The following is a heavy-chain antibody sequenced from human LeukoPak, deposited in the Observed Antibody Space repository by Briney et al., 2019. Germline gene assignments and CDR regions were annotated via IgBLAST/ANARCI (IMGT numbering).Heavy chain of an antibody. V-gene: IGHV4-59*08. CDR2: IYYSGST. Sequence: SETLSLTCTVSGGSISSYYWSWIRQPPGKGLEWIGYIYYSGSTNYNPSLKSRVTISVDTSKNQFSLKLSSVTAADTAVYYCARHPSYYDRIDYWGQGTLVTVSS. J-gene: IGHJ4*02. D-gene: IGHD3-22*01. CDR1: GGSISSYY. CDR3: ARHPSYYDRIDY.